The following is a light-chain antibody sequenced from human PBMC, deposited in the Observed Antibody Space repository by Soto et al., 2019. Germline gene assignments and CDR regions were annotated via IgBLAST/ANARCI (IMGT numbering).Light chain of an antibody. Sequence: LTQPPSASGTPGQRVTISCSGGSSNIGGRTVNWYQQLPGTAPKLLIYSNDQRPSGVPDRFSGSKSGTSASLAVSGLRAEDEADYYCAVWDGNLSGVVFGGGTKLTVL. CDR3: AVWDGNLSGVV. J-gene: IGLJ2*01. V-gene: IGLV1-44*01. CDR1: SSNIGGRT. CDR2: SND.